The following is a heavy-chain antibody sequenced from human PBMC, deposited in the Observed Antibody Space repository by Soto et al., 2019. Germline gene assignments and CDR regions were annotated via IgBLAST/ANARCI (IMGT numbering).Heavy chain of an antibody. Sequence: QVQLVQSGAEVKKPGASVKVSCKSSGYTFSMSGISWVRQAPGQGLEWMGWISGYNGKTNYEQKFQDGVTXTXXXSXXMAYMELRSLRSDDTAVYYCAREGPRPYYYYGMDVWGQGTTVTVSS. CDR3: AREGPRPYYYYGMDV. V-gene: IGHV1-18*01. CDR2: ISGYNGKT. CDR1: GYTFSMSG. J-gene: IGHJ6*02.